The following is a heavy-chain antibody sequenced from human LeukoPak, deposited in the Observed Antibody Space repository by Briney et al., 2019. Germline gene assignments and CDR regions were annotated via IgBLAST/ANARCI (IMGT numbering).Heavy chain of an antibody. D-gene: IGHD3-16*01. CDR1: GFTFSSYY. V-gene: IGHV3-21*01. CDR2: ISSTSSYI. CDR3: ARASWGGDFDY. J-gene: IGHJ4*02. Sequence: PGGSLRLSCAASGFTFSSYYMNWVRQAPGKGLEWVSSISSTSSYIYYADSVKGRFTISRDNAKNSLYLQMNSLRAEDTAVYYCARASWGGDFDYWGLGTLVTVSS.